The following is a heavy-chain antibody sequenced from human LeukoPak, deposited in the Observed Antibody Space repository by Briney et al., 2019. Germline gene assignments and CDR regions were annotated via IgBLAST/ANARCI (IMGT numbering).Heavy chain of an antibody. CDR2: IFDRGTT. V-gene: IGHV4-39*01. D-gene: IGHD5-24*01. CDR1: GGSIRSSNCY. J-gene: IGHJ4*02. CDR3: ARHEEEDGYNAKSPDH. Sequence: SETLSLTCSVSGGSIRSSNCYWGWIRQPPGMGLEWIVSIFDRGTTYYNPSLKSRVTISVDTTKNQFSLRLTSVTAADTAVYFCARHEEEDGYNAKSPDHWGQGTLVTVS.